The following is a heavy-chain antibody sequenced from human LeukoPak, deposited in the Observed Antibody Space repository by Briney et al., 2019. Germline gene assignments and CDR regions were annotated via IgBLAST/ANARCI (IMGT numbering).Heavy chain of an antibody. CDR3: ARDPVEWELLLDY. Sequence: GGSLRLSCAASGFTFSNYWMGWVRQAPGKRLEWVANMNIDGSEKYYADLVKGRFSISRDNARNSVYLQMASLRVEDTAVYYCARDPVEWELLLDYWGQGTLVTVSS. J-gene: IGHJ4*02. V-gene: IGHV3-7*01. D-gene: IGHD1-26*01. CDR1: GFTFSNYW. CDR2: MNIDGSEK.